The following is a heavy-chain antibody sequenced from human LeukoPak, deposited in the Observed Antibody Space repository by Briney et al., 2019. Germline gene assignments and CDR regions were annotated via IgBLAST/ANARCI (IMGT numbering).Heavy chain of an antibody. V-gene: IGHV3-48*03. CDR2: MSSSVSSI. Sequence: VGSLRLSSAPSLLTFSNYEMSSVPEALGKGLERGSDMSSSVSSIYYADSVKGRFTISRDNAKTALYLQKNSLRDEDTAVYFCARYRPRTTKGGGFDCWGEGTLVTVSS. J-gene: IGHJ4*02. D-gene: IGHD2-15*01. CDR1: LLTFSNYE. CDR3: ARYRPRTTKGGGFDC.